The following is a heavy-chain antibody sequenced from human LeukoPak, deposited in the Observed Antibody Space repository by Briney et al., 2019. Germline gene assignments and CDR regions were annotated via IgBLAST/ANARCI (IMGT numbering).Heavy chain of an antibody. V-gene: IGHV1-2*06. D-gene: IGHD3-22*01. Sequence: ASVTVSCTASGYIFTVYYIHWVRQAPGQGLEWMGRINPNSGGTNYAQKFQGRVTMTRDTSISTAYMELISLKSDDTAVYYCARDGEYDGSGYYLDYWGQGTLVTVSS. CDR3: ARDGEYDGSGYYLDY. J-gene: IGHJ4*02. CDR1: GYIFTVYY. CDR2: INPNSGGT.